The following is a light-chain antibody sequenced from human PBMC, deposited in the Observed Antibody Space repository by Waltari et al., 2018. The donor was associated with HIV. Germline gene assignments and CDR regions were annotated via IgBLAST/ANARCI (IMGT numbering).Light chain of an antibody. CDR3: QQTYSPPRT. CDR2: LSS. Sequence: IQMTQSPSSLSPAVGAKITITCRASRSIDNYVNWYQHKPGQAPRLLIYLSSTLHTGVPPRFSGSGSGTVFSLTVAGLQADDLGTYFCQQTYSPPRTFGQGTRLE. V-gene: IGKV1-39*01. CDR1: RSIDNY. J-gene: IGKJ5*01.